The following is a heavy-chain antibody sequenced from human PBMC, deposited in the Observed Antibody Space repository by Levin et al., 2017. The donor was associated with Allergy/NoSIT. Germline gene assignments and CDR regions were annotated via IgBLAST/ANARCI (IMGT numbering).Heavy chain of an antibody. D-gene: IGHD6-19*01. CDR2: ISYDGSNK. Sequence: GGSLRLSCAASGFTFSSYAMHWVHQAPGKGLEWVAVISYDGSNKYYADSVKGRFTISRDNSKNTLYLQMNSLRAEDTAVYYCAGSKGAVATWYAYWGQGTLVTVSS. V-gene: IGHV3-30-3*01. J-gene: IGHJ4*02. CDR3: AGSKGAVATWYAY. CDR1: GFTFSSYA.